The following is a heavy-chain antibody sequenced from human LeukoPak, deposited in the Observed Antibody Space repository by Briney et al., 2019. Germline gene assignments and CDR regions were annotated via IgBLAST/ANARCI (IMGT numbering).Heavy chain of an antibody. J-gene: IGHJ4*02. Sequence: GESLKISCKGSGYSFTSYWIGWVRQMPRKGLEWMGIIYPGDSDTRYSPSFQGQVTISADKSISTAYLQWSSLKASDTAMYYCARRYYYGSGSSYFDYWGQGTLVTVSS. CDR3: ARRYYYGSGSSYFDY. D-gene: IGHD3-10*01. CDR1: GYSFTSYW. CDR2: IYPGDSDT. V-gene: IGHV5-51*01.